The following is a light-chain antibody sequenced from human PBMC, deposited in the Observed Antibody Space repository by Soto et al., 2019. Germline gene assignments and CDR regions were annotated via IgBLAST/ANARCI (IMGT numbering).Light chain of an antibody. Sequence: DIQMTQSPSSLSASVGDRVTSTCRTSQSVSTPFSWYQQKPGRLPKLLIYATSRLQSGVPSRFSGSSSGTDYTLTINDVQPEDFATYYCQHSYHTPAFGQGTRLEIK. CDR3: QHSYHTPA. J-gene: IGKJ5*01. CDR1: QSVSTP. CDR2: ATS. V-gene: IGKV1-39*01.